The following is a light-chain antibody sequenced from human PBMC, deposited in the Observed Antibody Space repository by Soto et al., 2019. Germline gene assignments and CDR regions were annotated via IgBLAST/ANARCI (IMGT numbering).Light chain of an antibody. CDR1: QSVSSSY. CDR2: DAS. Sequence: IMLTQSQGTLSVSPGERAPLSCLASQSVSSSYLAWYQLKPGLAPRPLIYDASSRATGIPDRFSGSGSGTDFTLTISRLEPEDFAVYYCQQYGTSPFTFGPGTKVDI. V-gene: IGKV3D-20*01. CDR3: QQYGTSPFT. J-gene: IGKJ3*01.